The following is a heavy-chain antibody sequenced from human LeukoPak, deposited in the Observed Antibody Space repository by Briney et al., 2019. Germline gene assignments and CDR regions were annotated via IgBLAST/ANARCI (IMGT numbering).Heavy chain of an antibody. CDR2: INPNSGGR. J-gene: IGHJ6*03. D-gene: IGHD2-15*01. Sequence: GASVKVSCKASGYTFTGYYMHWVRQAPGQGLEWMGWINPNSGGRIYAQKFQGRVTLTRDTSSSTAYMELSSLRSDDTAVYYCARDKEGFGGHMDVWGKGTTVSVS. V-gene: IGHV1-2*02. CDR1: GYTFTGYY. CDR3: ARDKEGFGGHMDV.